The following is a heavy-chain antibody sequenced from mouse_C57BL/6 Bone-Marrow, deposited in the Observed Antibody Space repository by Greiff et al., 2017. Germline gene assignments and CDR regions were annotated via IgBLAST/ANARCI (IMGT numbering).Heavy chain of an antibody. J-gene: IGHJ3*01. CDR2: ISYDGSN. D-gene: IGHD2-5*01. CDR1: GYSITSGYY. CDR3: ARDPYSKRGFAY. V-gene: IGHV3-6*01. Sequence: QESGPGLVKPSQSLSLTCSVTGYSITSGYYWNWIRQFPGNKLEWMGYISYDGSNNYNPSLKNRISITRDTSKNQFFLKLNSVTTEDTATYYCARDPYSKRGFAYWGQGTLVTVSA.